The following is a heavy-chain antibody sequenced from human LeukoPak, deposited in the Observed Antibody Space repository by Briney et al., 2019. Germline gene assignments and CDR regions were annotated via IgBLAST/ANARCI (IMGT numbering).Heavy chain of an antibody. CDR1: WFTVSSNY. CDR2: ISSSSSYI. D-gene: IGHD3-22*01. Sequence: PGGSLRLSYSASWFTVSSNYMSWVRQAPGKGLVWVSSISSSSSYIYYADSVKGRFTISRDNAKNSLYLQMNSLRAEDTAVYYCARPGHDSSGYYPFDYWGQGTLVTVSS. CDR3: ARPGHDSSGYYPFDY. J-gene: IGHJ4*02. V-gene: IGHV3-21*01.